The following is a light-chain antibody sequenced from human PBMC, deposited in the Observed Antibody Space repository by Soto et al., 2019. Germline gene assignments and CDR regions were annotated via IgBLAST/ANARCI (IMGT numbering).Light chain of an antibody. J-gene: IGKJ1*01. Sequence: EIVLTQSPGTLSLSPGERATLSCRASQSVSNNHLAWYQQKPGQAPRLLIYGASTRATGIPDRFSGSGSGTTFSPTISSLVAQDFVVDYYYQHDGTSGTFGQGIKVEI. CDR1: QSVSNNH. V-gene: IGKV3-20*01. CDR2: GAS. CDR3: YQHDGTSGT.